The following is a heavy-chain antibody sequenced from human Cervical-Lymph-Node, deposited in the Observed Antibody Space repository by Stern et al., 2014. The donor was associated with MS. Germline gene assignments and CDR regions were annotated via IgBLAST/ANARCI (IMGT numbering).Heavy chain of an antibody. CDR1: GFTFSSYG. CDR3: ASGENSSGWYGGDY. D-gene: IGHD6-19*01. J-gene: IGHJ4*02. CDR2: IWYDGSNK. Sequence: DQLVESGGGVVQPGRSLRLSCAASGFTFSSYGMHWVRQAPGKGLEWVAVIWYDGSNKYYADSVKGRFTISRDNSKNTLYLQMNSLRAEDTAVYYCASGENSSGWYGGDYWGQGTLVTVSS. V-gene: IGHV3-33*01.